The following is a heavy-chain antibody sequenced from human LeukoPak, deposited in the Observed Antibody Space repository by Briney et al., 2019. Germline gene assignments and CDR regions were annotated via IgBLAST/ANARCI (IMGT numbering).Heavy chain of an antibody. Sequence: KPSETLSLTCTVSGYSISSGYYWGWIRQPPGKGLEWIGYIYHSGSTYYNPSLKSRVTISVDRSKNQFSLKLSSVTAADTAVYYCARSRVLLDYFDYWGQGTLVTVSS. CDR2: IYHSGST. CDR1: GYSISSGYY. CDR3: ARSRVLLDYFDY. J-gene: IGHJ4*02. D-gene: IGHD3-3*01. V-gene: IGHV4-38-2*02.